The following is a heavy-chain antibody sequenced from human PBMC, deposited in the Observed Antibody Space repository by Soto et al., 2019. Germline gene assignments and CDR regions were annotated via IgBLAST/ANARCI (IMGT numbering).Heavy chain of an antibody. D-gene: IGHD6-6*01. CDR2: IKSKTDGGTT. V-gene: IGHV3-15*01. Sequence: GSLRLSCAASGFTFSNAWMSWVRQAPGKGLEWVGRIKSKTDGGTTDYAAPVKGRFTISRDDSKNTLYLQMNSLKTEDTAVYYCTTGGAARSYYYYGMDVWGQGTTVTVSS. J-gene: IGHJ6*02. CDR3: TTGGAARSYYYYGMDV. CDR1: GFTFSNAW.